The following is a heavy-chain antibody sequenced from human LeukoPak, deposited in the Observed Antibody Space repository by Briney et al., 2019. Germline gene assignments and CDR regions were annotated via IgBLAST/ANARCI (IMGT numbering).Heavy chain of an antibody. D-gene: IGHD6-19*01. J-gene: IGHJ4*02. CDR3: AIQLGGGAGTEDY. V-gene: IGHV1-46*01. Sequence: ASVKVSCKASGYTFTSYYMHWVRQAPGQGLEWMGIINPSGGSTSYAQKFQGRVTMTRDTSTSTVYTELSSLRSEDTAVYYCAIQLGGGAGTEDYWGQGTLVTVSS. CDR2: INPSGGST. CDR1: GYTFTSYY.